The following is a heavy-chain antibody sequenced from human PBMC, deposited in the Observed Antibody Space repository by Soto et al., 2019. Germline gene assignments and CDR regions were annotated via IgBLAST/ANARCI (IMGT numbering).Heavy chain of an antibody. Sequence: QPGGSLRLSCAASGFTFISYAMNWVRQAPGKGLEWVSGITGSGVSTYYADSVKGRLTISRDNSKNTLYLQMNSLRADDTALYYCAKVRGHWYFDLWGRGTLVTVSS. V-gene: IGHV3-23*01. CDR1: GFTFISYA. J-gene: IGHJ2*01. CDR3: AKVRGHWYFDL. CDR2: ITGSGVST.